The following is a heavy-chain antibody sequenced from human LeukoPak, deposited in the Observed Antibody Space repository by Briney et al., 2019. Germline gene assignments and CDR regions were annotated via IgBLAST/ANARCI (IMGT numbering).Heavy chain of an antibody. D-gene: IGHD6-19*01. V-gene: IGHV4-38-2*01. J-gene: IGHJ4*02. CDR1: GFTFSDYY. CDR2: IYYSGST. Sequence: GSLRLSCAASGFTFSDYYMSWIRQPPGEGLEWIGSIYYSGSTYYNPSLKSRVTISVDTSKNQFSLKLSSVTAADTAVYYCASLGYSSGLTFDYWGQGTLVTVSS. CDR3: ASLGYSSGLTFDY.